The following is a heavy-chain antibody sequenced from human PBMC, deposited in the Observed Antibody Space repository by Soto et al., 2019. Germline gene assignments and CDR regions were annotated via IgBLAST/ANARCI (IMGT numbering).Heavy chain of an antibody. Sequence: QVQLQQWGAGLLKPSETLSLTCAVYGGSFSGYYWTWIRQPPGTGLEWIGEIIHSGSTNYNPSLKSRVTISVDTSKNQFSLKLTSVAAADTALYYCARDKITGLFDYWGQGTLVTVSS. V-gene: IGHV4-34*12. J-gene: IGHJ4*02. D-gene: IGHD2-8*02. CDR1: GGSFSGYY. CDR3: ARDKITGLFDY. CDR2: IIHSGST.